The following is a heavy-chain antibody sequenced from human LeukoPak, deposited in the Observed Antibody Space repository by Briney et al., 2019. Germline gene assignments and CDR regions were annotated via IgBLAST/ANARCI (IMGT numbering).Heavy chain of an antibody. CDR1: GFTFSSYV. J-gene: IGHJ4*02. Sequence: PGGSLRLSCAASGFTFSSYVMNWVRQAPGKGLEWVSGISDSGGGTYYADSVKGRFTISRDNAKNSLYLQMNSLRAEDTAVYYCAGGSWGSSSGLYDDYWGQGTLVTVSS. CDR2: ISDSGGGT. V-gene: IGHV3-23*01. CDR3: AGGSWGSSSGLYDDY. D-gene: IGHD6-6*01.